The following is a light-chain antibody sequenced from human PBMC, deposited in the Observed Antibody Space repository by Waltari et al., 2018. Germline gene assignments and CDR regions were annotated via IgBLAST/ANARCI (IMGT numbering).Light chain of an antibody. CDR3: QQYDISPLT. J-gene: IGKJ4*01. V-gene: IGKV3-20*01. CDR2: GAA. Sequence: EIALTPSPGTLSLSPGERATLSCRASQTVRTTYSAWSQQKPGQVPTLVTHGAASRATGIPDRFSGSGSGTDFSLTISSLEPEDFAVYYCQQYDISPLTFGGGTKVEIK. CDR1: QTVRTTY.